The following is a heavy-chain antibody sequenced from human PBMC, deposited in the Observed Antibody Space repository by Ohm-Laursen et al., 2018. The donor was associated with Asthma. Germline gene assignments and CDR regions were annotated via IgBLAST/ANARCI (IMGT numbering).Heavy chain of an antibody. CDR2: ISGSGGST. CDR3: AKDPIDSGAFDI. D-gene: IGHD4-17*01. V-gene: IGHV3-23*01. J-gene: IGHJ3*02. CDR1: GFTFSSYA. Sequence: GSLRLSCSASGFTFSSYAMSWVRQAPGKGLEWVSAISGSGGSTYYADSVKGRFTISRDNSKNTLYLQMNSLRAEDTAVYYCAKDPIDSGAFDIWGQGTMVTVSS.